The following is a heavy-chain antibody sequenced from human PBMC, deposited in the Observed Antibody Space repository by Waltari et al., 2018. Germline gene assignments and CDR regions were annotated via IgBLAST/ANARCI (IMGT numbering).Heavy chain of an antibody. CDR1: GGSFSGYY. CDR3: AREGANIVATDY. V-gene: IGHV4-34*01. CDR2: IHHSGST. D-gene: IGHD5-12*01. Sequence: QVQLQQWGAGLLKPSETLSLTCAVYGGSFSGYYWSWIRQPPGKGPEWIGEIHHSGSTNYNPVPRSRGTISVDTSKNPFSLKLGSVTAADTGVYYRAREGANIVATDYWGQGTLVTVPP. J-gene: IGHJ4*02.